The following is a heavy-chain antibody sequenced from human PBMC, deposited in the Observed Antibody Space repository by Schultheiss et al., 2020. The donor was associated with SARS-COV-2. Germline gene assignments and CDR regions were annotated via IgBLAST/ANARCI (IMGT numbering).Heavy chain of an antibody. Sequence: SETLSLTCTVPGASISSGGDFWSWIRQHPGKGLEWIGYIYYSGSTYYNPSLKSRVTISVDTSKNQFSLQLNSVTPEDTAVYYCAREYSQPLLYRNFDYWGQGTLVTVSS. CDR1: GASISSGGDF. CDR2: IYYSGST. V-gene: IGHV4-31*03. J-gene: IGHJ4*02. CDR3: AREYSQPLLYRNFDY. D-gene: IGHD2-2*02.